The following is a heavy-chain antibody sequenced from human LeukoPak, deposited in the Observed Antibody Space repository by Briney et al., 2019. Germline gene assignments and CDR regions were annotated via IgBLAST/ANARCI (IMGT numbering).Heavy chain of an antibody. V-gene: IGHV3-23*01. CDR2: INDSGENT. CDR3: ATDRGAVTGFHDY. CDR1: GCTFSNYA. D-gene: IGHD6-19*01. Sequence: GGSLRLSCEASGCTFSNYATSWVRQAPGRGLEWVSGINDSGENTRYADSVKGRFTISRDNSKSTLYLQMDSLRVEDTAVYYCATDRGAVTGFHDYWGQGTLVTVSS. J-gene: IGHJ4*02.